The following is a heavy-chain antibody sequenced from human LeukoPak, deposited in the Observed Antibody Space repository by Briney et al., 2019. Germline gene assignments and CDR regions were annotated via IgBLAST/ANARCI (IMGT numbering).Heavy chain of an antibody. J-gene: IGHJ4*02. D-gene: IGHD3-10*01. Sequence: ASVKVSCKASGYTFTGYYMHWVRQAPGQGLEWMGWINPNSGGTNYAQKFQGRVTMTRDTSISTANMELSRLRSDDTAVYYCAREFRIPMVRGGPAGYWGQGTLVTASS. CDR2: INPNSGGT. V-gene: IGHV1-2*02. CDR3: AREFRIPMVRGGPAGY. CDR1: GYTFTGYY.